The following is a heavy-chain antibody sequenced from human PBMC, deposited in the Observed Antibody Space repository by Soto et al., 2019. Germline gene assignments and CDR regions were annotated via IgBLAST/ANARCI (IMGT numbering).Heavy chain of an antibody. J-gene: IGHJ6*02. V-gene: IGHV3-7*01. D-gene: IGHD4-4*01. CDR2: IKQSGTEK. Sequence: GGSLRLSCVGSGFRFNSYWMTWVRQAPGKGLEWVANIKQSGTEKFYVDSVKGRFTISRDNAKNSLFLEMNSLRVEDTGVYYCAREKWLQFYFYYGLDVWGQGTTVTVSS. CDR1: GFRFNSYW. CDR3: AREKWLQFYFYYGLDV.